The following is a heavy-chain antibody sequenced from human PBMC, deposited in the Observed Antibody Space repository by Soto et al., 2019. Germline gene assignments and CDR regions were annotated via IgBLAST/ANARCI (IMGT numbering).Heavy chain of an antibody. Sequence: QLQLQESGPGLVKPSETLSLTCTVSGGSIRHSSYYWGWIRQPPGTGPEWIGSIYSSGSTYYNPALKSRVTVPVDTSRSQFSLMRSSRTAAGTVVYYCARHVGEGSYAVLGYWGQGTLVTVSS. D-gene: IGHD3-16*01. CDR3: ARHVGEGSYAVLGY. CDR2: IYSSGST. CDR1: GGSIRHSSYY. J-gene: IGHJ4*02. V-gene: IGHV4-39*01.